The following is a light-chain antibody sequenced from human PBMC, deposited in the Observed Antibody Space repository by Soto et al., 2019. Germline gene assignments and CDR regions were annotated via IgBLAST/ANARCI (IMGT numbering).Light chain of an antibody. CDR3: QQYGSSPNT. Sequence: EIVLTQSPGTLSLSPGERATLSCRASQSVNSNYIAWYQQKAGQAPRLLIYVASGRAAGIPDRFSGSGSGTDFTLTISRLEPEDFAVYYCQQYGSSPNTFGQGTX. CDR1: QSVNSNY. CDR2: VAS. V-gene: IGKV3-20*01. J-gene: IGKJ2*01.